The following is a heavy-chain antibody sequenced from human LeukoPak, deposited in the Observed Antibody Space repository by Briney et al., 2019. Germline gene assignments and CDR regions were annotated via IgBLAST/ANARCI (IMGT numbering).Heavy chain of an antibody. J-gene: IGHJ3*02. CDR2: INPNSGGT. Sequence: ASVKVSCKASGYTFTGYYMHWVRQAPGQGLEWMGRINPNSGGTNYAQKFQGRVTTTRDTSISTAYMELSRLRSDDTAVYYCAKTTYCSGGSCSDAFDIWGQGTMVTVSS. CDR1: GYTFTGYY. V-gene: IGHV1-2*06. D-gene: IGHD2-15*01. CDR3: AKTTYCSGGSCSDAFDI.